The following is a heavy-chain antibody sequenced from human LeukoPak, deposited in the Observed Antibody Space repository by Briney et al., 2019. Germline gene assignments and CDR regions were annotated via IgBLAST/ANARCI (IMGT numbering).Heavy chain of an antibody. D-gene: IGHD3-3*01. V-gene: IGHV4-59*01. CDR3: ARVGVEFLDAFDI. Sequence: SETLSLTCTVSGGSISSYYWSWIRQPPGKGLGWIGYIYYSGSTNYNPSLKSRVTISVDTSKNQFSLKLSSVTAADTAVYYCARVGVEFLDAFDIWGQGTMVTVSS. CDR1: GGSISSYY. J-gene: IGHJ3*02. CDR2: IYYSGST.